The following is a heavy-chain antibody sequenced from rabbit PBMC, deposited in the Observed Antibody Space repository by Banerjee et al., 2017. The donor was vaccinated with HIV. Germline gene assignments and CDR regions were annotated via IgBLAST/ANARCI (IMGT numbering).Heavy chain of an antibody. CDR1: GFSFSTYYY. V-gene: IGHV1S43*01. CDR3: ARDLAGVIGWNFNL. Sequence: QEQLVESGGGLVQPEGSLTLTCTASGFSFSTYYYMCWVRQAPGKGLELIACIYTTSDSTWYASWVNGRFTISRSPSLNTVHLKMTSLTAADTATYFCARDLAGVIGWNFNLWGPGTLVTV. D-gene: IGHD4-1*01. J-gene: IGHJ4*01. CDR2: IYTTSDST.